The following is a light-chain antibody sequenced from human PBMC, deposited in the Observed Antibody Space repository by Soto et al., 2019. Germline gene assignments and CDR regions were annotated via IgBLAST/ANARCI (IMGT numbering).Light chain of an antibody. J-gene: IGKJ1*01. CDR1: QSVSSSY. V-gene: IGKV3-20*01. CDR2: GAS. CDR3: QQYGSSLWT. Sequence: EIVLTQSPGTLSLSPGERATLSCRASQSVSSSYLAWYQQKPGQAPRLLIYGASSRATGIPDRFSGSGSGTDFTLTISRVKPEDFAVYYCQQYGSSLWTLGLGTKVEIK.